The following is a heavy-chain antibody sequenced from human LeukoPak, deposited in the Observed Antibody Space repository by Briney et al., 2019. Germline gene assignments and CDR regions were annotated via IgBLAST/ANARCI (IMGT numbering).Heavy chain of an antibody. V-gene: IGHV4-31*03. CDR1: GGSISSGGYY. J-gene: IGHJ6*02. Sequence: SETLSLTCTVSGGSISSGGYYWSWIRQHPGKGLEWIGYIYYSGSTYYNPSLKSRVTISVDTSKNQLSLKLSSVTAADTAVYYCARDRITMVRACSFYGMDVWGQGTTVTVSS. CDR2: IYYSGST. CDR3: ARDRITMVRACSFYGMDV. D-gene: IGHD3-10*01.